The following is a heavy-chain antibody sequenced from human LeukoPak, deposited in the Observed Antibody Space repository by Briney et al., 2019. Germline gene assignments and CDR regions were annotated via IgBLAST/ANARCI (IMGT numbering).Heavy chain of an antibody. CDR3: ACKPTIFGVVTDHDAFDI. V-gene: IGHV1-69*05. CDR2: VIPIFGTA. CDR1: GGTFSSYA. J-gene: IGHJ3*02. Sequence: SVKVSCKASGGTFSSYAISWVRQAPGQGHEWMGGVIPIFGTANYAQKFQGRVTITTDESTSTAYMELSSLRSEDTAVYYCACKPTIFGVVTDHDAFDIWGQGTMVTVSS. D-gene: IGHD3-3*01.